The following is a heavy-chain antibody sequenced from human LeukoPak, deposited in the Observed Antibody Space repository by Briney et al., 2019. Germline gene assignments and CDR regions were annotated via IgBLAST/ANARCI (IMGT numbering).Heavy chain of an antibody. D-gene: IGHD5-18*01. CDR2: ISSSSSYI. V-gene: IGHV3-21*01. J-gene: IGHJ4*02. Sequence: GGSLRLSCAASGFTFSSYSMNWVRQAPGKGLEWVSSISSSSSYIYYADSVKGRFTISRDNAKNSLYLQMTSLRAEDTAVYYCARTRDTAMVDYWGQGTLVTVSS. CDR3: ARTRDTAMVDY. CDR1: GFTFSSYS.